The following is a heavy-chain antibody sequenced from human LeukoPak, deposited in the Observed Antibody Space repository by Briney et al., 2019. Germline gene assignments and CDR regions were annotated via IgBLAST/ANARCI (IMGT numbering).Heavy chain of an antibody. D-gene: IGHD2-2*01. CDR3: AKGPLRGTAAAIDY. CDR1: GFTFRNYA. V-gene: IGHV3-30*18. CDR2: ISYDGRNI. J-gene: IGHJ4*02. Sequence: GGSLRLSCVASGFTFRNYAMSWVRQSPGKGLEWVAVISYDGRNIHYPDSVKGRFTISRDISTDTLWLQMDSLRTEDTAVYYCAKGPLRGTAAAIDYWGQGTLVTVSS.